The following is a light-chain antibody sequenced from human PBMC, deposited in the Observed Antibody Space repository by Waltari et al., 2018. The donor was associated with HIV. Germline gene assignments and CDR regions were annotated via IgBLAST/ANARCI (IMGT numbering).Light chain of an antibody. CDR3: SSYTSSSTLYV. V-gene: IGLV2-14*03. J-gene: IGLJ1*01. Sequence: QSALTQPASVSGSPGQSITISCTGTSSHVGGYHYFSWYQQHPGKAPKLMIYDVSNRPSGVSNRFSGSKSGNTASLTISGLQAGDEADYYCSSYTSSSTLYVFGTGTKVTVL. CDR1: SSHVGGYHY. CDR2: DVS.